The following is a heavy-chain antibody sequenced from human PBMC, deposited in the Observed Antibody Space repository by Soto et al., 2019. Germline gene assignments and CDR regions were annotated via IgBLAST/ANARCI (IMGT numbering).Heavy chain of an antibody. CDR1: GGSISSYY. J-gene: IGHJ4*02. V-gene: IGHV4-59*01. CDR3: ARGRIQLWYPFDY. D-gene: IGHD5-18*01. CDR2: IYYSGST. Sequence: QVQLQESGPGLVKPSETLSLTCTVSGGSISSYYWSWIRQPPGKGLEWIGYIYYSGSTNYNPSLKSRVTIPVATSKTQCSLWLSSVTAADTAVYYCARGRIQLWYPFDYWGQGTLVTVSS.